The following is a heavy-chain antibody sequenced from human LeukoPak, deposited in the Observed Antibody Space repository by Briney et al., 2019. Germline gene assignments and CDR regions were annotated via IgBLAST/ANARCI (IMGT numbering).Heavy chain of an antibody. CDR2: IKSKTDGGTT. D-gene: IGHD2-15*01. J-gene: IGHJ4*02. CDR1: GFTFSSYG. V-gene: IGHV3-15*01. CDR3: TTALCSGGSCYGRGFDY. Sequence: GGSLRLSCAASGFTFSSYGMYWVRQAPGKGLEWVGRIKSKTDGGTTDYAAPVKGRFTISRDDSKNTLYLQMNSLKTEDTAVYYCTTALCSGGSCYGRGFDYWGQGTLVTVSS.